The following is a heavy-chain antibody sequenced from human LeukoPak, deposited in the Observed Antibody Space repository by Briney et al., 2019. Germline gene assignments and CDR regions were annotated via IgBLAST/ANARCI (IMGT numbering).Heavy chain of an antibody. Sequence: PSETLSLTCAVSGSSISSYYWSWIRQPPGKGLEWIGYIYYSGSTNYNPSLKSRVTISVDTSKNQFSLKLSSVTAADTAVYYCATGSLVTGRAWYFDLWGRGTLVTVSS. V-gene: IGHV4-59*01. D-gene: IGHD1-14*01. CDR2: IYYSGST. J-gene: IGHJ2*01. CDR3: ATGSLVTGRAWYFDL. CDR1: GSSISSYY.